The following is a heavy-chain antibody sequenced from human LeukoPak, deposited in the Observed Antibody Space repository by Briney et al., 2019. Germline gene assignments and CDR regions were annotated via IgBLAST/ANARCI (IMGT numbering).Heavy chain of an antibody. CDR1: GFTFSSAW. Sequence: TGGSLRLSCAASGFTFSSAWMSWVRQAPGKGLEWIGEINHSGSTNYNPSLKSRVTISVDTSKNQFSLKLSSVTAADTAVYYCASWGRTPAEYWFDPWGQGTLVTVSS. CDR3: ASWGRTPAEYWFDP. D-gene: IGHD3-16*01. J-gene: IGHJ5*02. CDR2: INHSGST. V-gene: IGHV4-34*01.